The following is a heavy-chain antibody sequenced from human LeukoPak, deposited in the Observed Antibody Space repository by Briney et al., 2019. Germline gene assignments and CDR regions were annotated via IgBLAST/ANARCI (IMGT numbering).Heavy chain of an antibody. CDR2: IHHSGRT. Sequence: SETLSLTCAVSGYPISSGSYWGWIRQPPGKGLEWIGSIHHSGRTYYNPSLKSRVTISVDTSKNQFSLKVNSVTAADTAVYYCARGDFWSGYRTIDYWGQGTLVTVSS. D-gene: IGHD3-3*01. CDR1: GYPISSGSY. J-gene: IGHJ4*02. V-gene: IGHV4-38-2*01. CDR3: ARGDFWSGYRTIDY.